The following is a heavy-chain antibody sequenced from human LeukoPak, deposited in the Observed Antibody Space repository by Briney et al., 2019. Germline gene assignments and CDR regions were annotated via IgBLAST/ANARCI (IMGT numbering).Heavy chain of an antibody. Sequence: GGSLRLSCAASGFTFDDYAMHWVRQAPGKGLEWVSHISWSSGSITYADSVKGRFTISRDNAKNSLYLQMNSLRVEDTAVYYCVRQKKSHGNFDYWGQGTLVTVSS. CDR2: ISWSSGSI. CDR1: GFTFDDYA. V-gene: IGHV3-9*01. J-gene: IGHJ4*02. D-gene: IGHD1-26*01. CDR3: VRQKKSHGNFDY.